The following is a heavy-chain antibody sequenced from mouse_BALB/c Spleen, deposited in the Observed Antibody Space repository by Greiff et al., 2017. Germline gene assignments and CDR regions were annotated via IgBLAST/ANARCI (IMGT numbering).Heavy chain of an antibody. CDR1: GFSLTSYG. V-gene: IGHV2-2*02. J-gene: IGHJ4*01. CDR2: IWSGGST. Sequence: QVQLQQSGPGLVQPSQSLSITCTVSGFSLTSYGVHWVRQSPGKGLEWLGVIWSGGSTDYNAAFISRLSISKDNSKSQVFFKMNSMQANYAAIYYYAREDYRYGGHAMDYWGQGTSVTVSS. CDR3: AREDYRYGGHAMDY. D-gene: IGHD2-14*01.